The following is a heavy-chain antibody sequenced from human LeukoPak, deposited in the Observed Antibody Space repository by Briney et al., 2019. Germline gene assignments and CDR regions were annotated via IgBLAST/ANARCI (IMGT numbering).Heavy chain of an antibody. CDR3: ARGVCSSTSCYYDY. Sequence: GGSLRLSCAASGFTFSSYSMNWVRQAPGEGLEWVSSISSSSSYIYYADSVKGRFTISRDNAKNSLYLQMNSLRAEDTAVYYCARGVCSSTSCYYDYWGQGTLVTVSS. J-gene: IGHJ4*02. CDR1: GFTFSSYS. D-gene: IGHD2-2*01. CDR2: ISSSSSYI. V-gene: IGHV3-21*01.